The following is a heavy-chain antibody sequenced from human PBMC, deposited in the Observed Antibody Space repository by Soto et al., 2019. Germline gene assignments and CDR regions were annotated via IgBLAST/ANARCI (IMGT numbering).Heavy chain of an antibody. CDR1: GFTFSSYA. D-gene: IGHD3-16*01. Sequence: EVQLLESGGDVVRPGGSLRLSCAASGFTFSSYAMGWVRQAPGKGLEWVAGVSRAGTYTFYADSVRGRFSISRDNSRDPVHLYMNALRGDDTAVYFCVKYTVTQDLGESWGQGTLVSVSS. J-gene: IGHJ5*02. CDR2: VSRAGTYT. CDR3: VKYTVTQDLGES. V-gene: IGHV3-23*01.